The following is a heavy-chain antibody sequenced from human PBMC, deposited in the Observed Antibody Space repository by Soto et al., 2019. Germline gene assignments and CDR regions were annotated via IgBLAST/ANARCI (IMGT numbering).Heavy chain of an antibody. CDR1: GFTFSSHA. V-gene: IGHV3-23*01. J-gene: IGHJ4*02. CDR3: AKVSSSWYAGFFDL. D-gene: IGHD6-13*01. CDR2: LSDSGDSI. Sequence: GGSLRLSCTASGFTFSSHAMTWVRQAPRKGLEWVSGLSDSGDSIYYADSVKGRFTIYRDNSMNTLYLQMNTPRVEDTAVYYCAKVSSSWYAGFFDLWGQGTLVTVSS.